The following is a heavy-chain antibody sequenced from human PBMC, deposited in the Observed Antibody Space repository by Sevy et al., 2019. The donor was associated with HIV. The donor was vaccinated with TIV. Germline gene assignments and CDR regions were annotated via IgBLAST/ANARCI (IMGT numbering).Heavy chain of an antibody. CDR3: AKEGGGYNYDSSGLFDY. Sequence: GGSLRLSCAASGFTFSSYAMTWVRQAPGKGLEWVSGISGSGYSTYYADSVKGRFTISRDNSKNTPYLQMNSLRAEDPAAYYCAKEGGGYNYDSSGLFDYWGQGALVTVSS. CDR2: ISGSGYST. CDR1: GFTFSSYA. V-gene: IGHV3-23*01. D-gene: IGHD3-22*01. J-gene: IGHJ4*02.